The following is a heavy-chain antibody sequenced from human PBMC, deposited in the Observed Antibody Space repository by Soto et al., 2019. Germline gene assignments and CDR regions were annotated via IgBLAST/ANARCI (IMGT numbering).Heavy chain of an antibody. CDR3: AKDRTMDV. V-gene: IGHV3-30*18. Sequence: QVQLVESGGGVVQPGRSLRLSCAASGFTFSSYGMHWVRQAPGKGLEWVAVISYDGSNKYYADSVKGQFTISRDNSKNTLYLQMNSLRAEDTAVYYCAKDRTMDVWGQGTTVTVSS. J-gene: IGHJ6*02. CDR2: ISYDGSNK. CDR1: GFTFSSYG.